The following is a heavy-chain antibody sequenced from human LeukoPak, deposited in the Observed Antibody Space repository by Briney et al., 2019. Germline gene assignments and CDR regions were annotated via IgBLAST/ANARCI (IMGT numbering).Heavy chain of an antibody. J-gene: IGHJ3*02. CDR1: GYTFTSYG. V-gene: IGHV1-18*01. D-gene: IGHD5-18*01. CDR3: ASVPGYSYGVDAFDI. Sequence: VASVKVSCKASGYTFTSYGISWVRQAPGQGLEGMGWISAYNGNTNYAQKLQGRVTMTTDTSTSTAYMELRSLRSDDTAVYYCASVPGYSYGVDAFDIWGQGAMVTVSS. CDR2: ISAYNGNT.